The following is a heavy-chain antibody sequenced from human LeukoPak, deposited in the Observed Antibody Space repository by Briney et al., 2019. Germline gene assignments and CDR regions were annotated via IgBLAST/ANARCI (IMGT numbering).Heavy chain of an antibody. CDR1: GFTFSDYW. J-gene: IGHJ4*02. V-gene: IGHV3-15*07. D-gene: IGHD3-22*01. Sequence: GGSLRLSCADSGFTFSDYWMNWVRQAPGKGLEWVGRIKSKTDGGTTDYAAPVKGRFTISRDDSKNTLYLQMNSLKTEDTAVYYCTNTPYYYDSSGYYRPDYWGQGTLVTVSS. CDR3: TNTPYYYDSSGYYRPDY. CDR2: IKSKTDGGTT.